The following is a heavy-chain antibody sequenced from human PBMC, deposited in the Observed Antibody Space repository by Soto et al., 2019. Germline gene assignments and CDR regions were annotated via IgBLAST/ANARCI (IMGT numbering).Heavy chain of an antibody. V-gene: IGHV3-30*18. Sequence: GGSLRLSCAASGFTFSSYGMHWVRQAPGKGLEWVAVISYDGSNRYYADSVKGRFTISRDNSKNTLYLQMNSLRAEDTAVYYCAKSLSGWYYFDYWGQGTLVTVSS. CDR1: GFTFSSYG. D-gene: IGHD6-19*01. CDR2: ISYDGSNR. CDR3: AKSLSGWYYFDY. J-gene: IGHJ4*02.